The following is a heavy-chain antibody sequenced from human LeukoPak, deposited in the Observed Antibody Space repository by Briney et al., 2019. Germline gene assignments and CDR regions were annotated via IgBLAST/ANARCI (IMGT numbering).Heavy chain of an antibody. J-gene: IGHJ3*02. D-gene: IGHD3-22*01. CDR1: GGTFSSYA. Sequence: ASVKVSCKASGGTFSSYAISWVRQAPGQGLEWMGGIIPIFGTANYAQKFQGRITITADESTSTAYMELSSLRSEDTAVYYCARGSLSRITMIVVVIGAFDIWGQGTTVTVSS. CDR3: ARGSLSRITMIVVVIGAFDI. V-gene: IGHV1-69*01. CDR2: IIPIFGTA.